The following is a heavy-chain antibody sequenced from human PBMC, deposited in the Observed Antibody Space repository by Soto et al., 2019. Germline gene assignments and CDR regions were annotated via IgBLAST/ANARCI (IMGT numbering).Heavy chain of an antibody. Sequence: EVQLVESGGGLVQPGGSLRLSCAASGFTFSSYWMSWVRQAPGKGLEWVANIKQDGSEKYYVDSVKGRFTISRDNAKNSLYLQMNSLRAEDTAVYYCARAGSSWYWSTPYYVDYWGQGTLVTDS. V-gene: IGHV3-7*05. CDR2: IKQDGSEK. J-gene: IGHJ4*02. CDR3: ARAGSSWYWSTPYYVDY. D-gene: IGHD6-13*01. CDR1: GFTFSSYW.